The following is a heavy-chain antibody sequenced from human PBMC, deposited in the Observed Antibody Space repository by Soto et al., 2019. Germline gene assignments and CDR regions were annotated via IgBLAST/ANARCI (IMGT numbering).Heavy chain of an antibody. V-gene: IGHV3-21*01. Sequence: EVQLVESGGGLVKPGGSLRLPCAASGFTFTNYRMNWVRQAPGKGLEFVSCISTITNYTYYADSVKGRFTISRDNAKDSLSLQMSSLRAEDTAVYYCARGHNRIDFWGQGTLVTVSS. J-gene: IGHJ4*02. CDR3: ARGHNRIDF. D-gene: IGHD2-15*01. CDR1: GFTFTNYR. CDR2: ISTITNYT.